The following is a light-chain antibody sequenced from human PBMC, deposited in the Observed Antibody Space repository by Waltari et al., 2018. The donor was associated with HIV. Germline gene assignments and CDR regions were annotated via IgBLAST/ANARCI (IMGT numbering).Light chain of an antibody. Sequence: QSALTQPASVSGSPGQSISISCTGTSSDVGDYYVSWYQHHSGKAPEVIIYEVTNRPSGVSHRFSGSKSGNTASLTISGLLPEDEADYCCSSYISSATPEFGGGTRLTVL. J-gene: IGLJ3*02. CDR3: SSYISSATPE. V-gene: IGLV2-14*01. CDR1: SSDVGDYY. CDR2: EVT.